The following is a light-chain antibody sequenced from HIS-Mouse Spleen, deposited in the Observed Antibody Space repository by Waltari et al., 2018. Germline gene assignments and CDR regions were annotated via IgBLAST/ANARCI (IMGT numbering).Light chain of an antibody. CDR2: KDS. V-gene: IGLV3-25*03. Sequence: SYELPQPPSVSVSPGQTARITCSGDALPKQYAYWYQQKPGQAPLLVIYKDSERPSGIPERFSGSSSGKTVTLTISGVQAEDEADYYCQSADSSGTHVVFGGGTKLTVL. J-gene: IGLJ2*01. CDR1: ALPKQY. CDR3: QSADSSGTHVV.